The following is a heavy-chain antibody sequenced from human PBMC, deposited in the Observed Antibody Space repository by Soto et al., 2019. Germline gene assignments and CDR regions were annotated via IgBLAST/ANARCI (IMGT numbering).Heavy chain of an antibody. CDR2: ISYDGSNK. CDR1: GFTFSSYA. CDR3: ARGPSSLTRFDY. V-gene: IGHV3-30-3*01. Sequence: GGSLRLSCAASGFTFSSYAMHWVRQAPGKGLEWVAVISYDGSNKYYADSVKGRFTISRDNSKNTLYLQMNSLRVEDTAVYYCARGPSSLTRFDYWGQGTLVTVSS. J-gene: IGHJ4*02. D-gene: IGHD2-2*01.